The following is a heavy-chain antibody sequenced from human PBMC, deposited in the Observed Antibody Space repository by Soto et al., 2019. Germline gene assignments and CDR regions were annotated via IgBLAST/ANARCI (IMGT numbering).Heavy chain of an antibody. V-gene: IGHV1-58*01. J-gene: IGHJ6*02. CDR1: GFTFTSSA. CDR3: AAGLYSSSSPYYYAMDV. D-gene: IGHD6-6*01. CDR2: IVVGSGNT. Sequence: SVKVSCKASGFTFTSSAVQWVRQARGQRLEWIGWIVVGSGNTNYAQKFQERVTITRDMSTSTAYMELSSLRSEDTAVYYCAAGLYSSSSPYYYAMDVWGQGTTVNV.